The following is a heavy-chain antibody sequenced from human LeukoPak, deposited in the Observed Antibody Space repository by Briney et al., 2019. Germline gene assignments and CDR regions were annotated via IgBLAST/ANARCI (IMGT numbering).Heavy chain of an antibody. D-gene: IGHD3-9*01. J-gene: IGHJ5*02. Sequence: SETLSLTCTVSGGSISSYYWSLIRQPPGKGLEWIGYIYYSGSTNYNPSLKSRVTISVDTSKNQFSLKLSSVTAADTAVYYCARVSRYYDILTGYQNWFDPWGQGTLVTVSS. V-gene: IGHV4-59*01. CDR2: IYYSGST. CDR1: GGSISSYY. CDR3: ARVSRYYDILTGYQNWFDP.